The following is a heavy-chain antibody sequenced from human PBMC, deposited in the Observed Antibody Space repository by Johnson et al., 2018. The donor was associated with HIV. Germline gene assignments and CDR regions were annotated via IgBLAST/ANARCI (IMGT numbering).Heavy chain of an antibody. V-gene: IGHV3-30*01. CDR2: ISYDGSNK. D-gene: IGHD6-13*01. CDR1: GFTFSLYA. Sequence: QVQLVESGGGLVQPGRSLRLSCAASGFTFSLYAMHWVRQAPGKGLEWVAVISYDGSNKYYADSVRGRFTISRDNSKNTLYLQLNSLRADDPAVYYCARDGAQQLARDAFDSWGQGTMVTVSS. J-gene: IGHJ3*02. CDR3: ARDGAQQLARDAFDS.